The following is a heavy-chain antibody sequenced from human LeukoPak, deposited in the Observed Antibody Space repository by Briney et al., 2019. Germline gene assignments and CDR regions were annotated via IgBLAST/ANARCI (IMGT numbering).Heavy chain of an antibody. J-gene: IGHJ3*02. CDR1: GGSISSYY. Sequence: SETLSLTCTVSGGSISSYYWSWIRQPPGKGLEGVGYIYYSGSTNYNPSLKSRVTISVDTSKNQFSLKLSSVTAADTAVYYCARPLYYDSTSTAFDIWGQGTMVTVSS. D-gene: IGHD3-22*01. V-gene: IGHV4-59*01. CDR2: IYYSGST. CDR3: ARPLYYDSTSTAFDI.